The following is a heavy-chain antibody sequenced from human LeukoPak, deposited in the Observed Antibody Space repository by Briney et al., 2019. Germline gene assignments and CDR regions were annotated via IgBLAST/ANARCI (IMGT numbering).Heavy chain of an antibody. CDR3: ARDRSYNGIPNAFDI. CDR2: IYYSGST. D-gene: IGHD1-14*01. Sequence: SETLSLTCTVSGGSISSYYWSWIRQPPGKGLGWIGYIYYSGSTNYNPSLKSRVTISVDTSKNQFSLKLSSVTAADTAVYYCARDRSYNGIPNAFDIWGQGTMVTVSS. CDR1: GGSISSYY. V-gene: IGHV4-59*01. J-gene: IGHJ3*02.